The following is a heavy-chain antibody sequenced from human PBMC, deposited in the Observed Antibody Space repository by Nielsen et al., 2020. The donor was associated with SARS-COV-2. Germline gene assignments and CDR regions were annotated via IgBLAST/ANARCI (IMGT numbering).Heavy chain of an antibody. D-gene: IGHD7-27*01. CDR3: ARDDDNWGSLAY. Sequence: SETLSLTGAVSGGSIPTYCWHWIRQSPGKGLEWIGYIYYSGNTNSNPSLKSRVTISVDTSKNQFSLKLSSVTAADTAVYYCARDDDNWGSLAYWGQGTLVTVSS. J-gene: IGHJ4*02. CDR2: IYYSGNT. CDR1: GGSIPTYC. V-gene: IGHV4-59*13.